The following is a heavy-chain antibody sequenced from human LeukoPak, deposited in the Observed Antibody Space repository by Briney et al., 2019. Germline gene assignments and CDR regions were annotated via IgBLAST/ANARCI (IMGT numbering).Heavy chain of an antibody. D-gene: IGHD3-22*01. J-gene: IGHJ4*02. V-gene: IGHV1-8*01. CDR2: MNPNSGNT. CDR3: ARDRHDSSGAFDY. Sequence: ASVKVSCKASGYTFTSYDINWVRQATGQRLEWMGWMNPNSGNTGYAQKFQGRVTMTRNTSISTAYMELSSLSSEDTAVYYCARDRHDSSGAFDYWGQGTLVTVSS. CDR1: GYTFTSYD.